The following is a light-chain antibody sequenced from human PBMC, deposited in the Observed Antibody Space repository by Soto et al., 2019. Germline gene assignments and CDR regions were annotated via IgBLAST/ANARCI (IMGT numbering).Light chain of an antibody. V-gene: IGLV6-57*04. CDR2: DDN. J-gene: IGLJ1*01. Sequence: NFMLTQPHSVSESPGKTVTVSCTRSSCFIASNYVQWYQQRPGGAPTTVIYDDNQRPSGVPDRFSGSIDNSSNSASLTISGLKTEDEADYYCQSYDSSNPYVFXTGTKVTVL. CDR1: SCFIASNY. CDR3: QSYDSSNPYV.